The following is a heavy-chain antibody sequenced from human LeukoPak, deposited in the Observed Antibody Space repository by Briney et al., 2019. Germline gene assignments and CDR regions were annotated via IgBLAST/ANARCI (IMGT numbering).Heavy chain of an antibody. CDR1: GGSISSSSYY. CDR3: ARAPRGAGISGWPWTAFDY. V-gene: IGHV4-39*01. D-gene: IGHD6-19*01. J-gene: IGHJ4*02. CDR2: IYYSGST. Sequence: SETLSLTCTVSGGSISSSSYYWGWIRQPPGKGLEWIGSIYYSGSTYYNPSLKSRVTISVDTSKNQFSLKLSSVTAADTAVYYCARAPRGAGISGWPWTAFDYWGQGTLVTVSS.